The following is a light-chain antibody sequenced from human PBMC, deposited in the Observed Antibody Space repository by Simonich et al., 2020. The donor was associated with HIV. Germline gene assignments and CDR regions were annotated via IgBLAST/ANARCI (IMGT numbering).Light chain of an antibody. CDR2: TAS. V-gene: IGKV3-11*01. CDR1: QSVSSY. Sequence: EIVLTQSPATLSLSPGERATLSCRASQSVSSYLAWYQRKPGQAPRLLIYTASNRATGIPARFSGSGSGTDFTLTISSLEPEDFAVYYCQQRSNWHTFGQGTKLEIK. J-gene: IGKJ2*01. CDR3: QQRSNWHT.